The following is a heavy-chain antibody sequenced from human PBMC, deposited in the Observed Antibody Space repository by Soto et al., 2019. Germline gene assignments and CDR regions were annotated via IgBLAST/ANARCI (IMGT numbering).Heavy chain of an antibody. D-gene: IGHD3-3*01. J-gene: IGHJ6*02. Sequence: PGGSLRLSCAASGFTFSSYGMHWVRQAPGKGLEWVAVIWYDGSNKYYADSVKGRFTISRDNSKNTLYLQMNSLRAEDTAVYYCARRTIFGVVEAYYYGMDVWGQGTTVTVS. CDR3: ARRTIFGVVEAYYYGMDV. V-gene: IGHV3-33*01. CDR1: GFTFSSYG. CDR2: IWYDGSNK.